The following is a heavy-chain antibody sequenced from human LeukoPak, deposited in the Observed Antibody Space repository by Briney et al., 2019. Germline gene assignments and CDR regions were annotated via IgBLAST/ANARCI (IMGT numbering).Heavy chain of an antibody. D-gene: IGHD2-21*01. CDR3: ARQGDPTLYWFDP. J-gene: IGHJ5*02. CDR2: IYYSGVS. CDR1: GGSIISSSFW. V-gene: IGHV4-39*01. Sequence: SETLSLTCTVSGGSIISSSFWWGWIRQPPGKGLEWIGSIYYSGVSYYNPSLKSRVTISVDTSKNQFSLKLNSVTAADTAVYYCARQGDPTLYWFDPWGQGTLVTVSS.